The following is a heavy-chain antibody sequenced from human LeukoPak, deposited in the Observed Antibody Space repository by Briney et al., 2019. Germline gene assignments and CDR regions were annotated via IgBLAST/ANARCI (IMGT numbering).Heavy chain of an antibody. J-gene: IGHJ3*02. V-gene: IGHV3-7*01. Sequence: GGSLRLSCAASGFTFSSYWMSWVRQAPGKGLEWVANIKQDGSEKYYVDSVKGRFTISRDNAKNSLCLQMNSLRADDTALYYCARDLAGPPQEAFDIWGQGTMVTVSS. CDR3: ARDLAGPPQEAFDI. CDR2: IKQDGSEK. CDR1: GFTFSSYW.